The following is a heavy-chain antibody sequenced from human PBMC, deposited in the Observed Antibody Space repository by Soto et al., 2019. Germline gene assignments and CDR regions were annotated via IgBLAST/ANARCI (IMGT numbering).Heavy chain of an antibody. V-gene: IGHV1-18*01. CDR1: GYTFTSYG. D-gene: IGHD3-10*01. CDR2: ISAYNGNT. Sequence: ASVKVSCKASGYTFTSYGISWVRQAPGQGLEWMGWISAYNGNTNYAQKLQGRVTMTTDTSTSTAYMELRSLRSDDTAVYYCARFRGWFGELSHYYYYMDVWGKGTTVTVSS. CDR3: ARFRGWFGELSHYYYYMDV. J-gene: IGHJ6*03.